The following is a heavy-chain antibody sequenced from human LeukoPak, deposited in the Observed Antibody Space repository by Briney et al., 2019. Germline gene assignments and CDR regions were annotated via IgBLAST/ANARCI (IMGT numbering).Heavy chain of an antibody. J-gene: IGHJ4*02. Sequence: SETLSLTCTVSGGSISSYYWSWIRQPPGKGLEWIGYIYYSGSTNYNPSLKSRVTISVDTSKNQFSLKLSSVTAADTAVYSCARVLRGGSGSYRLFDYWGQGTLVNVSS. CDR1: GGSISSYY. CDR2: IYYSGST. V-gene: IGHV4-59*01. D-gene: IGHD3-10*01. CDR3: ARVLRGGSGSYRLFDY.